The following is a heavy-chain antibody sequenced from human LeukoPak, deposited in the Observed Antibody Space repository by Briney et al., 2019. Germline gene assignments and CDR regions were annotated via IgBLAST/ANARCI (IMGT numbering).Heavy chain of an antibody. D-gene: IGHD6-13*01. V-gene: IGHV4-38-2*01. CDR3: ARGYSSSWYGDY. CDR1: GYSISSGYY. J-gene: IGHJ4*02. CDR2: IYHSGST. Sequence: SEXLSLTCAVSGYSISSGYYWGWSRQPPGKGLEGIGSIYHSGSTYYNQSLKRRVNISVDTNKKKFSLKLSSVTAADTAVYYCARGYSSSWYGDYWGQGTLVTVSS.